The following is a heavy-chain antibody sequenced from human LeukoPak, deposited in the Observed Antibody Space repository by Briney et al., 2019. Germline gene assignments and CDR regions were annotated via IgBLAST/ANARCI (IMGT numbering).Heavy chain of an antibody. CDR2: IYYSGST. Sequence: SETLSLTCTVSGGSLSSYYWSWIRQPPGKGLEWIGYIYYSGSTNYNTSLKSRVTISVDTSKKQFSLKLSSVTAADTAVYYCARRVGAVAGTGSFDYWGQGTLVTVSS. J-gene: IGHJ4*02. CDR3: ARRVGAVAGTGSFDY. V-gene: IGHV4-59*08. CDR1: GGSLSSYY. D-gene: IGHD6-19*01.